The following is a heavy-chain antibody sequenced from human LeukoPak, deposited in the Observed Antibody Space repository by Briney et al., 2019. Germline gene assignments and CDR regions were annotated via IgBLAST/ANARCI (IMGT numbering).Heavy chain of an antibody. CDR2: IDTNSGAT. D-gene: IGHD2-15*01. V-gene: IGHV1-2*02. CDR3: ASEAFCVGGSCQLHRVAS. CDR1: GYTSSAYY. Sequence: GASVKVSCKASGYTSSAYYMHWVRQAPGQGLDWMGWIDTNSGATKYAQKFQGRVTITRDTSIGTAYMELSTLISDDTAVYCCASEAFCVGGSCQLHRVASWGPGTLVTVSS. J-gene: IGHJ4*02.